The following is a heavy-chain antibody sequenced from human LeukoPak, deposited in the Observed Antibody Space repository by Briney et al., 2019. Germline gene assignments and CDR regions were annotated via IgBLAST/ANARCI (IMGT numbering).Heavy chain of an antibody. CDR3: AQVATDY. Sequence: GGSLRLSCAASGFTFTAYLIHWVRQAPGQGLEWMGWINPNSGAPNYAQNFQGRVTMTRDTSISTVYMELSRLRSDDTAVYYCAQVATDYWGQGTLVTVSS. CDR1: GFTFTAYL. D-gene: IGHD5-12*01. J-gene: IGHJ4*02. CDR2: INPNSGAP. V-gene: IGHV1-2*02.